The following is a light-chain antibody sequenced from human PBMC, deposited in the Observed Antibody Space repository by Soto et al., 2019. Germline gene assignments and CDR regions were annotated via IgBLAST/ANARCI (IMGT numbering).Light chain of an antibody. V-gene: IGKV3-15*01. CDR2: GAS. CDR1: QSIHTY. J-gene: IGKJ1*01. Sequence: ETVMTQSEATLSVSPGDRATITCRASQSIHTYLAWYQQKPGQPPRLLIYGASTMVTGIPTRFSGSGSGTEFTLTISSLQSEDFAVYYCQQYNSWPRTFGQGTKVEIK. CDR3: QQYNSWPRT.